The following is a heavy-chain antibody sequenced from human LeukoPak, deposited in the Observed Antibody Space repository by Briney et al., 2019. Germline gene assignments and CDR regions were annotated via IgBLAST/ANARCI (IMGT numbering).Heavy chain of an antibody. CDR3: AKDITPYSGSWYSAYYYYYGMDV. J-gene: IGHJ6*02. D-gene: IGHD6-13*01. CDR2: ISGDGGST. CDR1: GFTFDDYA. Sequence: GGSLRLSCAASGFTFDDYAMHWVRQAPGKGLQWVSLISGDGGSTYYADSVKGRFTISRDNSKNSLYLQMNSLRTEDTALYYCAKDITPYSGSWYSAYYYYYGMDVWGQRTTVTVSS. V-gene: IGHV3-43*02.